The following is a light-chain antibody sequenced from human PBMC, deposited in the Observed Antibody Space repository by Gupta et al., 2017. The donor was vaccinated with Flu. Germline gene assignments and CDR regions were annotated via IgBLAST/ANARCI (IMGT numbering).Light chain of an antibody. Sequence: IELTHYPPTLSLSPGERATLSCRASQSVSTYLAWYQKKPGQAPRLLIYDASNRDTGIPARFSGSGSGTDFTLTISSLEPEDFAVYYCQKRSNWPPYTFGQGTKLEI. CDR2: DAS. V-gene: IGKV3-11*01. CDR1: QSVSTY. J-gene: IGKJ2*01. CDR3: QKRSNWPPYT.